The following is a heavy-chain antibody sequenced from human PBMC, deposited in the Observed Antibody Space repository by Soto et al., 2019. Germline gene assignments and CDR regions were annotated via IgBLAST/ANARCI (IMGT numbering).Heavy chain of an antibody. CDR3: ARDTLELLYYFDY. Sequence: GGSLRLSCAASGFTFGNYWMHWVRQAPGKGLVWVSRINSDGSSASYADSVKGRFTISRDNAKNTLYLQMNSLRAEDTAVYYCARDTLELLYYFDYWGQGTLVTVSS. CDR1: GFTFGNYW. D-gene: IGHD1-7*01. V-gene: IGHV3-74*01. J-gene: IGHJ4*02. CDR2: INSDGSSA.